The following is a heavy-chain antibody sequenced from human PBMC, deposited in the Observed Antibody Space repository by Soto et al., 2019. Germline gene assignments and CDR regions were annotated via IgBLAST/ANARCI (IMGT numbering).Heavy chain of an antibody. J-gene: IGHJ5*02. CDR2: IIPIFGTA. Sequence: ASVKVSCKASGGTFSSYAISWVRQAPGQGLEWMGGIIPIFGTANYAQKFQGRVTITADKSTSTAYMELSSLRSEDTAVYYCARAQTAQYCSSNSCQPGGWFDPWGQGTLVTVSS. D-gene: IGHD2-2*01. CDR3: ARAQTAQYCSSNSCQPGGWFDP. V-gene: IGHV1-69*06. CDR1: GGTFSSYA.